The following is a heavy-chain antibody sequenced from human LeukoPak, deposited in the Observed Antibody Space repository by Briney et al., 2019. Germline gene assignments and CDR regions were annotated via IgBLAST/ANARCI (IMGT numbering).Heavy chain of an antibody. CDR1: GYTFTGYY. V-gene: IGHV1-18*04. CDR2: ISAYNGNT. J-gene: IGHJ5*02. CDR3: ARLEAAAGIYWFDP. Sequence: ASVKVSCKASGYTFTGYYMHWVRQAPGQGLEWMGWISAYNGNTNYAQKLQGRVTMTTDTSTSTAYMELRSLRSDDTAVYYCARLEAAAGIYWFDPWGQGTLVTVSS. D-gene: IGHD6-13*01.